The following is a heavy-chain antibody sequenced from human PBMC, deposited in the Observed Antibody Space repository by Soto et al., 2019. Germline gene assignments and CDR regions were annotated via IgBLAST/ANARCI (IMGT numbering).Heavy chain of an antibody. D-gene: IGHD3-16*01. CDR2: IYSSGRT. Sequence: QVQLQESGPGLVKPSETLSLTCSISGGSISDYQWNWIRQPPGKGLEWIGYIYSSGRTNYNPSIKSRLTISLDTSTRQFSLRLRSVTAADTAVYYCARMRGLGEISPYLDYWGQGALVTVSS. V-gene: IGHV4-59*01. CDR3: ARMRGLGEISPYLDY. CDR1: GGSISDYQ. J-gene: IGHJ4*02.